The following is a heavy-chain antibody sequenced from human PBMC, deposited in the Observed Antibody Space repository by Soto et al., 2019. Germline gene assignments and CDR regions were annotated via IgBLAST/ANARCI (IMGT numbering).Heavy chain of an antibody. D-gene: IGHD4-17*01. Sequence: QITLKESGPTLVKPTQTLTLTFTFSGFSLTTSGVGVGWILQPPGKALEWLALIYWDDNKRYSASLKSRLTITKDTSKTHVVLTMTNMDPADTATYFCAHRTTTVTWWFDPWGQGTLVTVSS. CDR3: AHRTTTVTWWFDP. V-gene: IGHV2-5*02. CDR1: GFSLTTSGVG. J-gene: IGHJ5*02. CDR2: IYWDDNK.